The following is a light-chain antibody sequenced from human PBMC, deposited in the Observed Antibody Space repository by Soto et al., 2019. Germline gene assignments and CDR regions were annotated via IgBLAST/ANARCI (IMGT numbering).Light chain of an antibody. CDR1: SSNIGAGYD. Sequence: QAVVTQPPSVSGAPGQRVPISCTGSSSNIGAGYDVHWYQQLPGTAPKLLIYGNNTRPSGVPDRFSGSKSGTSASLAITGLQAEDEADYYCQSSDSSLSGYVVFGGGTKLTVL. V-gene: IGLV1-40*01. J-gene: IGLJ2*01. CDR3: QSSDSSLSGYVV. CDR2: GNN.